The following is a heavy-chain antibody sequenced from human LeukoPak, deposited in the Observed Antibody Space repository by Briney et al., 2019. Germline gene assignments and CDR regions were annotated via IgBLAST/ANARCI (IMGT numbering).Heavy chain of an antibody. J-gene: IGHJ4*02. V-gene: IGHV4-59*12. CDR2: IYYIGST. CDR3: ARGGIAVAGTDY. CDR1: GGSISSYY. D-gene: IGHD6-19*01. Sequence: SETLSLTCTVSGGSISSYYWSWIRKPPGKGLEWIGYIYYIGSTNYNPSLKSRVTISVDTSRNQFSLKLSSVTAADTAVYYCARGGIAVAGTDYWGQGTLVTVSS.